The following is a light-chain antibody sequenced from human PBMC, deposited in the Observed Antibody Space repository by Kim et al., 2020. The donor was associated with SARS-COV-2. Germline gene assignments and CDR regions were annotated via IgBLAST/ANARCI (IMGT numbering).Light chain of an antibody. CDR2: DAS. CDR1: RSVSSY. V-gene: IGKV3-11*01. Sequence: SPGERPPPASRASRSVSSYLAWYQQKPGQAPRLLIYDASNRATGIPARFSGSGSGTDFTLTISSLEPEDFAVYYCQQRSNWPPLTFGGGTKVDIK. CDR3: QQRSNWPPLT. J-gene: IGKJ4*01.